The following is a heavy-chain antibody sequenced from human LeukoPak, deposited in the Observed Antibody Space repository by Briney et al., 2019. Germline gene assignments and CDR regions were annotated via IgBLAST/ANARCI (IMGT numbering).Heavy chain of an antibody. J-gene: IGHJ6*03. V-gene: IGHV1-18*01. CDR2: ISAYNGNT. CDR1: GYTFTSYG. D-gene: IGHD3-3*01. Sequence: ASVKVSCKASGYTFTSYGISWVRQAPGQGLEWMGWISAYNGNTNYAQKLQGRVTMTTDTSTSTAYMELRRLRSDDTAVYYCARDPLEWLFGYYYYMDVWGKGTTVTVSS. CDR3: ARDPLEWLFGYYYYMDV.